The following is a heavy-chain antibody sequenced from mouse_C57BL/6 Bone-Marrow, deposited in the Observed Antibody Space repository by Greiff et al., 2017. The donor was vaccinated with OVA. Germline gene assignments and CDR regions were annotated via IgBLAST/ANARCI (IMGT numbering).Heavy chain of an antibody. CDR3: ARSGLLSYFDY. J-gene: IGHJ2*01. V-gene: IGHV1-26*01. CDR1: GYTFTDYY. CDR2: INPNNGGT. D-gene: IGHD2-3*01. Sequence: EVQLQQSGPELVKPGASVKISCKASGYTFTDYYMNWVKQSHGKSLEWIGDINPNNGGTSYNQKFKGKATVTVDKSSSPAYMELRSLTSEDSAVYYCARSGLLSYFDYWGQGTTLTVSS.